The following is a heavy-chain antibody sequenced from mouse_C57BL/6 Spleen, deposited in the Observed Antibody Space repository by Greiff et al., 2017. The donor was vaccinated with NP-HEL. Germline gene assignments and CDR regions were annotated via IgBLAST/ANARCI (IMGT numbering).Heavy chain of an antibody. CDR2: ISNGGGST. J-gene: IGHJ2*01. D-gene: IGHD1-1*01. V-gene: IGHV5-12*01. Sequence: DVHLVESGGGLVQPGGSLKLSCAASGFTFSDYYMYWVRQTPEKRLEWVAYISNGGGSTYYPDTVKGRFTISRDNAKNTLYLQMSRLKSEDTAMYDCARGGTGYGSSFFVDYWGQGTTLTVSS. CDR3: ARGGTGYGSSFFVDY. CDR1: GFTFSDYY.